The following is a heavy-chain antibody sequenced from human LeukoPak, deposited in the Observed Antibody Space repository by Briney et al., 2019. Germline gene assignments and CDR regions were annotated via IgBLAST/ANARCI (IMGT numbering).Heavy chain of an antibody. V-gene: IGHV1-69*01. CDR1: GDGFSSYA. CDR2: IIPIFGTA. D-gene: IGHD6-6*01. CDR3: ARFRYSSSSGLQGWFQNDAFDI. Sequence: SVKVSCKAAGDGFSSYAISWVRQAPGQGLEWMGGIIPIFGTANYAQKFQGRVTITADESTSTAYMELSSLRSEDTAVYYCARFRYSSSSGLQGWFQNDAFDIWGQGTMVTVSS. J-gene: IGHJ3*02.